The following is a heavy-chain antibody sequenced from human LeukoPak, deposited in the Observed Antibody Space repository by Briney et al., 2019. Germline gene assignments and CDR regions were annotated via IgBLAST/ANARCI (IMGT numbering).Heavy chain of an antibody. D-gene: IGHD3-10*01. CDR3: ARVHYGSGSIEYYFDY. J-gene: IGHJ4*02. Sequence: SETLSLTCAVSGGSISSGGYSWSWIQQPPGKGLEWIGYIYHSGSTYYNPSLKSRVTISVDRSKNQFSLKLSSVTAADTAVYYCARVHYGSGSIEYYFDYWGQGTLVTVSS. CDR1: GGSISSGGYS. CDR2: IYHSGST. V-gene: IGHV4-30-2*01.